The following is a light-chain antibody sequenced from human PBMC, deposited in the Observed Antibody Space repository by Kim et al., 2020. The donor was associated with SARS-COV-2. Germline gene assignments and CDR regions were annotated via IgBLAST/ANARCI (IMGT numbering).Light chain of an antibody. Sequence: SASIGDRVSMTCRGSESISSWLAWYQQKPGKAPNLLIYDASSLESGVPSRFSGSGSGTEFTLTISSLQPDDFATYYCQQYYVYWTFGQGTKVDIK. CDR2: DAS. CDR3: QQYYVYWT. V-gene: IGKV1-5*01. CDR1: ESISSW. J-gene: IGKJ1*01.